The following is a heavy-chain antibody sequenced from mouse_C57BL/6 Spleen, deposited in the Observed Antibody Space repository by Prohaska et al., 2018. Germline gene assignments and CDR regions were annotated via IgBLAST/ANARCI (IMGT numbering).Heavy chain of an antibody. CDR3: ARGKGLLDFDY. CDR1: GYTFTSYW. D-gene: IGHD2-3*01. V-gene: IGHV1-50*01. Sequence: GAELVKPVASVKPSCKASGYTFTSYWMQWVKQRPGQGLEWIGEIDPSDSYTNYNQKFKGKATLTVDTSSSTAYMQLSSLTSEDSAVYYCARGKGLLDFDYWGQGTTLTVSS. CDR2: IDPSDSYT. J-gene: IGHJ2*01.